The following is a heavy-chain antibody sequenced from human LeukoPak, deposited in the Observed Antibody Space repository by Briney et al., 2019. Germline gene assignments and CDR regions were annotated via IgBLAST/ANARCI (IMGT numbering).Heavy chain of an antibody. D-gene: IGHD3-3*01. J-gene: IGHJ4*02. CDR3: ARGGFDFWSCYYYYFDY. CDR1: GGSISGYY. CDR2: INHSGST. Sequence: PSETLSLTCTVSGGSISGYYWSWIRQPPGKGLEWIGEINHSGSTNYNPSLKSRVTISVDTSKNQFSLKLSSVTAADTAVYYCARGGFDFWSCYYYYFDYWGQGTLVTVSS. V-gene: IGHV4-34*01.